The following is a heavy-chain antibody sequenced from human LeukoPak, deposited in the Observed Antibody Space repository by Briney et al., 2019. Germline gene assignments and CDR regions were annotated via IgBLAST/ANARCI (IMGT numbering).Heavy chain of an antibody. D-gene: IGHD3-22*01. Sequence: ASVKVSCKASGYTFTSYGINWVRQATGQGLEWMGWMNPNSGNTGYAQKFQGRVTMTRNTSISTAYMELSSLRSEDTAVYYCARGVDSSGYYYVVWFDPWGQGTLVTVSS. V-gene: IGHV1-8*01. CDR3: ARGVDSSGYYYVVWFDP. CDR1: GYTFTSYG. J-gene: IGHJ5*02. CDR2: MNPNSGNT.